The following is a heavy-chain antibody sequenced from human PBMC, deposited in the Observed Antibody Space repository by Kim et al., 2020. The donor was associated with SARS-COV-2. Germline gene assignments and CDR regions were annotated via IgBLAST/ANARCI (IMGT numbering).Heavy chain of an antibody. Sequence: SVKGRFTISRDNSKNTLYLQMNSLRAEDTAVYYCAKGSSSIFGVVTLFDYWGQGTLVTVSS. D-gene: IGHD3-3*01. J-gene: IGHJ4*02. CDR3: AKGSSSIFGVVTLFDY. V-gene: IGHV3-23*01.